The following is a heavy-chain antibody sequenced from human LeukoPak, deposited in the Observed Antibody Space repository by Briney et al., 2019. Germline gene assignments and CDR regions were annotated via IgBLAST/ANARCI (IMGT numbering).Heavy chain of an antibody. CDR2: ISYDGSNK. J-gene: IGHJ4*02. Sequence: GGSLRLSCAASGFTFSSYAMHWVRQAPGKGLEWVAVISYDGSNKYYADSVKGRFTISRDNSKNTLYLQMNSLRAEDTAVYYCARGWLVVVLYYWGQGTLVTVSS. CDR1: GFTFSSYA. CDR3: ARGWLVVVLYY. V-gene: IGHV3-30*04. D-gene: IGHD6-19*01.